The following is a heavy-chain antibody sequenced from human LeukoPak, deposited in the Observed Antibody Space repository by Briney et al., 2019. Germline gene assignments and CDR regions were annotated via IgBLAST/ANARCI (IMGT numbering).Heavy chain of an antibody. CDR2: IIPIFGTA. J-gene: IGHJ6*02. D-gene: IGHD2-2*01. V-gene: IGHV1-69*13. CDR3: ARFVPAATLGGMDV. CDR1: GGTFSSYA. Sequence: VASVKVSCKASGGTFSSYAISWVRQAPGQGLEWMGGIIPIFGTANYAQKFQGRVTITADESTSTAYMELSSLRSEDTAVYYCARFVPAATLGGMDVWGQGTTVTVSS.